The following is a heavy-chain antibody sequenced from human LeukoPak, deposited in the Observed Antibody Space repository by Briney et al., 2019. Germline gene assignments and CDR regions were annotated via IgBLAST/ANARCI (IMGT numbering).Heavy chain of an antibody. J-gene: IGHJ6*03. CDR2: INHSGST. D-gene: IGHD3-16*01. V-gene: IGHV4-34*01. Sequence: SETLSLTCAVYGGSFSGYYWSWIRQPPGKGLEWIGEINHSGSTNYNPSLKSRVTISVDTPKNQFSLKLSSVTAADTAVYYCAGGDYVWFYYYMDVWGKGTTVTISS. CDR1: GGSFSGYY. CDR3: AGGDYVWFYYYMDV.